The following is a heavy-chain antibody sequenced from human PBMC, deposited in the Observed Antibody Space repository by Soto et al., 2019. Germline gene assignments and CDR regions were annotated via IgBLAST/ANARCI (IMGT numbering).Heavy chain of an antibody. J-gene: IGHJ6*02. D-gene: IGHD6-13*01. Sequence: SETLSLTCTVSGGSISSYYWSWIRQPPGKGLEWIGYIYYSGSTYYNPSLKSRVTISVDTSKNQFSLKLSSVTAADTAVYYCASTWGAAAGTGYYYGMDVWGQGTTVTVSS. CDR2: IYYSGST. CDR1: GGSISSYY. CDR3: ASTWGAAAGTGYYYGMDV. V-gene: IGHV4-59*08.